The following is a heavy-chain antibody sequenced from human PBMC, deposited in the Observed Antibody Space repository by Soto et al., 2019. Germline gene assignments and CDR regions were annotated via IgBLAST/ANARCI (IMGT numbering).Heavy chain of an antibody. CDR3: AGGQTTVTTYYHYGMDV. V-gene: IGHV4-34*01. CDR2: INHSGST. Sequence: PSETLSLACAVYGGSFSGYYWSWIRQPPGKGLEWIGEINHSGSTNYNPSLKSRVTISVDTSKNQFSLKLSSVTAADTAVYYCAGGQTTVTTYYHYGMDVWGQGTTVTVSS. D-gene: IGHD4-17*01. J-gene: IGHJ6*02. CDR1: GGSFSGYY.